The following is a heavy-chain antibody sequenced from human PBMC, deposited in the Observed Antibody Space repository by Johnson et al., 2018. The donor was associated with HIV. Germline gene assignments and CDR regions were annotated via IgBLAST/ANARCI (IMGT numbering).Heavy chain of an antibody. CDR1: GFTFSSYA. V-gene: IGHV3-9*01. CDR3: ARDRLLWFRELWPHDALDI. J-gene: IGHJ3*02. D-gene: IGHD3-10*01. CDR2: ISWNSGSI. Sequence: EVQLVESGGGLVQPGGSLRLSCAASGFTFSSYAMHWVRQAPGKGLEWVSGISWNSGSIGYADSVKGRLTISRDNAKNSLYLQVNSLRTEDTAVYYCARDRLLWFRELWPHDALDIWGQGTMVTVSS.